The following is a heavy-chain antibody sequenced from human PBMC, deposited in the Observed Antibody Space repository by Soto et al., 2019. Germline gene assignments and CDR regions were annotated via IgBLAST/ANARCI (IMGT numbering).Heavy chain of an antibody. J-gene: IGHJ6*02. Sequence: LSLTCTVSGGSISSYYWSWIRQPPGKGLEWIGYIYYSGSTNYNPSLKSRVTISVDTSKNQFSLKLSSVTAADTAVYYCARHIVVVPAAVYYGMDVWGRRTTVTVSS. CDR3: ARHIVVVPAAVYYGMDV. V-gene: IGHV4-59*01. D-gene: IGHD2-2*01. CDR1: GGSISSYY. CDR2: IYYSGST.